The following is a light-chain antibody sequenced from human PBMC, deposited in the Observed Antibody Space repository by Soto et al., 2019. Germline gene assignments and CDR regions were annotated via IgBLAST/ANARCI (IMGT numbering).Light chain of an antibody. Sequence: QSVLTQPPSVSGAPGQRVTISCTGSSSNVGAGYDVHWYQQLPGSAPKLPLYSNNNRPSGVPDRFSGSKSDTSASLNITGVQAEDEADYYCQSYDRSLSGAVFGGGTKLTVL. J-gene: IGLJ2*01. CDR3: QSYDRSLSGAV. V-gene: IGLV1-40*01. CDR1: SSNVGAGYD. CDR2: SNN.